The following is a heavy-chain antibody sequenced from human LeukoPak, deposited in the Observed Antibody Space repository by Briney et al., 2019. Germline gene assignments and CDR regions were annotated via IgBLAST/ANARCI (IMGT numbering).Heavy chain of an antibody. V-gene: IGHV1-46*01. J-gene: IGHJ4*02. CDR1: GYTFTVYY. CDR3: ARDQRYYDSSGHLDY. D-gene: IGHD3-22*01. Sequence: ASVKVSFKASGYTFTVYYMHWVRQAPGQGLEWMGIINPSGGRTSYAQKFQGRVTMTRDTSTSTVYMELSSLRSEDTAVYYCARDQRYYDSSGHLDYWGQGTLVTVSS. CDR2: INPSGGRT.